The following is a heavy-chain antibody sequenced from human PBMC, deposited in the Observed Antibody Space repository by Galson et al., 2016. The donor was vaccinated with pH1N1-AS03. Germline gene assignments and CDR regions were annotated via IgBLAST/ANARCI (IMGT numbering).Heavy chain of an antibody. D-gene: IGHD6-13*01. CDR2: IFYTGTT. Sequence: ETLSLTCTVSGGSISDFYWSWLRPPPGKALEWIGYIFYTGTTKYNPSLKSRVTISVDTSQNQFSLKLSSVTAADTAVYYCARQGGQASSWYVWGQGTLVTVSS. CDR3: ARQGGQASSWYV. CDR1: GGSISDFY. V-gene: IGHV4-59*08. J-gene: IGHJ4*02.